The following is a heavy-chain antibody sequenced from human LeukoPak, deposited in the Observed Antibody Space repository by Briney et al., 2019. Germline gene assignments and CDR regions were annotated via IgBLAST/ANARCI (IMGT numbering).Heavy chain of an antibody. D-gene: IGHD4-11*01. CDR3: ARVHNTVH. Sequence: GGSLTLSCAASGFSLSDYYVNWLRQVPGKGLEWVSYIKSGSTIIFYADSGKGRFSVSRDNANNSVHLQMTNLRDDDTAVYYCARVHNTVHWGQGVQVTVSS. J-gene: IGHJ4*02. CDR2: IKSGSTII. CDR1: GFSLSDYY. V-gene: IGHV3-11*04.